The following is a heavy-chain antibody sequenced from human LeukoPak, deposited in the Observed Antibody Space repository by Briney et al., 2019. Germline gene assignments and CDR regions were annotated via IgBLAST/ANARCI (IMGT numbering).Heavy chain of an antibody. Sequence: GGSLRLSCAASGFTFSSYAMSWVRQAPGKGLEWVSAISGGGGSTYYADSVKGRFTISRDNSKNTLYLQMNSLRAEDTAVYYCAKEGSRDSSSWYYFDYWGQGTLVTVSS. CDR3: AKEGSRDSSSWYYFDY. CDR2: ISGGGGST. D-gene: IGHD6-13*01. V-gene: IGHV3-23*01. CDR1: GFTFSSYA. J-gene: IGHJ4*02.